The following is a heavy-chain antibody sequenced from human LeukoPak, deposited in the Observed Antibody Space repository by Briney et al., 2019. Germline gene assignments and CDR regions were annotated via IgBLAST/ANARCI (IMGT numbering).Heavy chain of an antibody. J-gene: IGHJ5*02. Sequence: PSETLSLTCAVYGGSFSGYYWSWIRQPPGKGLEWIGEINHSGSTNYNPSLKSRVTISVDTSKNQFSLKLSSVTAADTAVYYCARDRSRWLRRDHGFGPRNWFDPWGQGTLVTVSS. V-gene: IGHV4-34*01. CDR1: GGSFSGYY. CDR3: ARDRSRWLRRDHGFGPRNWFDP. D-gene: IGHD5-12*01. CDR2: INHSGST.